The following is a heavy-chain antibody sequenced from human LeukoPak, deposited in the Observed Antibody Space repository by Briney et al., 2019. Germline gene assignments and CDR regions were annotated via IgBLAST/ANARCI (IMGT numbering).Heavy chain of an antibody. Sequence: GGSLRLSCAASGFTFDDYTMHWVRQAPGKGLEWVSLISWDGGSTYYADSMKGRFTISRDNSKNSLYLQMNSLRTEDTALYYCAKDGKAWLQIVDWYFDLWGRGTLVTVSS. J-gene: IGHJ2*01. CDR3: AKDGKAWLQIVDWYFDL. CDR2: ISWDGGST. V-gene: IGHV3-43*01. D-gene: IGHD5-24*01. CDR1: GFTFDDYT.